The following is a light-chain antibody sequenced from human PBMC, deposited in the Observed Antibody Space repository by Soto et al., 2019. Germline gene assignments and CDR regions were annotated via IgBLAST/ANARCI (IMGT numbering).Light chain of an antibody. CDR2: DAS. Sequence: EIVLTQSPATLSLSAGERATLSCRASQSVSSYLAWYQQKPGQAPRLLIYDASNRATGIPARFTGSGSGTDFTLTNTSLEPEDFAVHNGHRRSNLPHTFGGGLKVEIK. V-gene: IGKV3-11*01. CDR3: HRRSNLPHT. CDR1: QSVSSY. J-gene: IGKJ4*02.